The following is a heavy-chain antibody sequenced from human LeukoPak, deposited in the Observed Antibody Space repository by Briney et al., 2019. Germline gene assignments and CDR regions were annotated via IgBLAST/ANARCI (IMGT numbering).Heavy chain of an antibody. CDR2: ISYDGSNK. CDR3: ARDGPEPWIQLWLLGRLDY. CDR1: GFTFSSYA. Sequence: GGSLRLSCAASGFTFSSYAMHWVRQAPGKGLEWVAVISYDGSNKYYADSVKGRFTISRDNSKNTLYLQMNSLRAGDTAVYYCARDGPEPWIQLWLLGRLDYWGQGTLVTVSS. V-gene: IGHV3-30-3*01. J-gene: IGHJ4*02. D-gene: IGHD5-18*01.